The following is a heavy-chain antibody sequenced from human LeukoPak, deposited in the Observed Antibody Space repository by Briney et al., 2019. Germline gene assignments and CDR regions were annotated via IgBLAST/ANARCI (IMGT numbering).Heavy chain of an antibody. Sequence: SETLSLTCTVSNGSFSTYYWSWIRQPPGKGLEWIGYIYHSGSTNYNPSRKSRVIISVDTSKPQCSLKLSSVTAADTAVYYCAGQSGWFDPWGQGTLVTVSS. V-gene: IGHV4-59*08. CDR2: IYHSGST. CDR1: NGSFSTYY. J-gene: IGHJ5*02. CDR3: AGQSGWFDP.